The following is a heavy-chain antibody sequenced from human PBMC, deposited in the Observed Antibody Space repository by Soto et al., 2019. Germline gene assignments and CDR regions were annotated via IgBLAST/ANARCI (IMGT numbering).Heavy chain of an antibody. CDR2: IYHSGST. CDR1: GGSISSSNW. D-gene: IGHD6-13*01. Sequence: SETLSLTCAVSGGSISSSNWWSWVRQPPGKGLEWIGEIYHSGSTNYNPSLKSRVTISVDKSKNQFSLKLSSVTAADTAVYYCARDGQQQLPPYYYYGMDVWGQGTTVTVSS. V-gene: IGHV4-4*02. CDR3: ARDGQQQLPPYYYYGMDV. J-gene: IGHJ6*02.